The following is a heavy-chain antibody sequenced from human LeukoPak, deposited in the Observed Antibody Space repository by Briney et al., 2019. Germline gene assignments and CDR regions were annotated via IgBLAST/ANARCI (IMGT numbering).Heavy chain of an antibody. Sequence: GGSLRLSCAASGFTFSSYAMSWVRQAPGKGLEWVSAISGSGGSTYYADSVKGRFTISRDNSKNTLYLQMNSLRAEDTAVYYCASYFRKYYYDSSGQEAFDIWGQGTMVTVSS. D-gene: IGHD3-22*01. CDR1: GFTFSSYA. J-gene: IGHJ3*02. V-gene: IGHV3-23*01. CDR2: ISGSGGST. CDR3: ASYFRKYYYDSSGQEAFDI.